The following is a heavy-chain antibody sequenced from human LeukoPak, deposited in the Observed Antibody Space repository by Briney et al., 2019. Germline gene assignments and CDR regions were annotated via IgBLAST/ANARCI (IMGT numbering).Heavy chain of an antibody. CDR2: ISSGSRYI. Sequence: GGSLRLSCAASGFTFSGHAMTWVRQAPGKGLQWVSSISSGSRYISYAESLKGRFTISRDNAKNSLFLQMDSLGAEDTALYFCARHLFDIVVVPSAIDSFDIWGQGTMVTVSS. D-gene: IGHD2-2*02. V-gene: IGHV3-21*01. CDR1: GFTFSGHA. CDR3: ARHLFDIVVVPSAIDSFDI. J-gene: IGHJ3*02.